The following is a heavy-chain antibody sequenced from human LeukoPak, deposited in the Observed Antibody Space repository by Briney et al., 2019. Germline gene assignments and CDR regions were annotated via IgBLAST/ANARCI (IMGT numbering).Heavy chain of an antibody. J-gene: IGHJ4*02. D-gene: IGHD4-17*01. V-gene: IGHV3-15*01. CDR1: GFTFTNAR. Sequence: GGSLRLSCAASGFTFTNARMGWVRQAPGKGLEWVGLIKSKIDGGTTEYAAPGKGRFTIATDDSTQRLYLQINSLKIEDAAVYYCTRGYGPSAFDYWGQGALVTVSS. CDR3: TRGYGPSAFDY. CDR2: IKSKIDGGTT.